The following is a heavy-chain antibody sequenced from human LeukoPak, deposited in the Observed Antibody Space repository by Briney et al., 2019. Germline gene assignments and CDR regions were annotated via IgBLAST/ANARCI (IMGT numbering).Heavy chain of an antibody. Sequence: SETLSLTCTVSGGPINNWFWSWLRQPAGKGLEWIGRVYSSGSANYRPSFKSRVTMSVDTSKNQFSLKLASVTAADTAVYYCATGSGDFDHWGQGTLVSVSS. J-gene: IGHJ4*02. D-gene: IGHD3-10*01. CDR3: ATGSGDFDH. CDR2: VYSSGSA. CDR1: GGPINNWF. V-gene: IGHV4-4*07.